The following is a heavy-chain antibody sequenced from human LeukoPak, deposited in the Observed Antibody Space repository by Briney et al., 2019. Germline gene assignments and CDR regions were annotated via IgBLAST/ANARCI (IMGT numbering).Heavy chain of an antibody. CDR3: ASMSLDYFDY. CDR2: IYSGGST. CDR1: GFTVSSNY. V-gene: IGHV3-53*01. D-gene: IGHD5/OR15-5a*01. J-gene: IGHJ4*02. Sequence: PGGSLRLSCAASGFTVSSNYMSWVRQAPGKGLEWVSVIYSGGSTYSADSVKGRFTSSRDNSKNTLYLQMNSLRAEDTAVYYCASMSLDYFDYWGQGTLVTVSS.